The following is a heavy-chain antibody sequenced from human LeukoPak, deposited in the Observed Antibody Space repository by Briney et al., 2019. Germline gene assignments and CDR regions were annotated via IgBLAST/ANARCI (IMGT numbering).Heavy chain of an antibody. CDR2: IKQDGSER. V-gene: IGHV3-7*01. J-gene: IGHJ2*01. D-gene: IGHD2-15*01. CDR3: ARAYCSADSCHRRGKAYPNPRSYWYFDL. Sequence: GGSLRLSCAASGFTFNNYWMSWVRQAPGKGLEWVGNIKQDGSERYYMDSVKGRFTISRDNAKNSLYLQMNSLRAEDTAVYHCARAYCSADSCHRRGKAYPNPRSYWYFDLWGRGTLVTVSS. CDR1: GFTFNNYW.